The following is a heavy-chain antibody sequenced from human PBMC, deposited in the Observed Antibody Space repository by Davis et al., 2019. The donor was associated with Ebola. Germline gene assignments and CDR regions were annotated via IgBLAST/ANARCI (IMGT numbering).Heavy chain of an antibody. CDR2: INPNSGGT. Sequence: ASVKVSCKASGYTFTGYYMHWVRQAPGQGLEWMGWINPNSGGTNYAQKLQGRVTMTTDTSTSTAYMELRSLRSDDTAVYYCARATEYLEWLLSSDYYGMDVWGQGTTVTVSS. CDR3: ARATEYLEWLLSSDYYGMDV. D-gene: IGHD3-3*01. J-gene: IGHJ6*02. V-gene: IGHV1-2*02. CDR1: GYTFTGYY.